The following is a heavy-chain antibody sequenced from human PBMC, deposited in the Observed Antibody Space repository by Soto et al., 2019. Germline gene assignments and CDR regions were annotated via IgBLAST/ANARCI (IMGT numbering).Heavy chain of an antibody. Sequence: SETLSLTCTVSGGSISSSSYYWGWIRQPPGKGLGWIGSIYYSGSTYYNPSLKSRVTISVDTSKNQFSLKLSSVTAADTAVYYCARRAYSSSWYGMDVWGQGTTVTVSS. CDR2: IYYSGST. V-gene: IGHV4-39*01. D-gene: IGHD6-13*01. CDR1: GGSISSSSYY. CDR3: ARRAYSSSWYGMDV. J-gene: IGHJ6*02.